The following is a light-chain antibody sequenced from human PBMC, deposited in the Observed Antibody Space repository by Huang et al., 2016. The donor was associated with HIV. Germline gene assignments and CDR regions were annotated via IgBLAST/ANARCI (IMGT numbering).Light chain of an antibody. J-gene: IGKJ2*01. CDR1: QGISNY. CDR3: QQSFNAPHT. V-gene: IGKV1-39*01. Sequence: DILMTQSPSSPSASVRDRVTITCRASQGISNYLNWYQQKPGQAPKLLIYGASSLQFGVPSRFSGSESGTDFTLTINGLQPEDFATYYCQQSFNAPHTFGQGTKLEIK. CDR2: GAS.